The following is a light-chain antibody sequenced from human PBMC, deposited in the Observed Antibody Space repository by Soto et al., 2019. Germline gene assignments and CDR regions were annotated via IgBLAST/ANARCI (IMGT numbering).Light chain of an antibody. J-gene: IGKJ1*01. CDR2: AAS. CDR1: QGIRSD. CDR3: LQDYNYPRT. V-gene: IGKV1-6*01. Sequence: AIQMTQSPSSLSASVGDRVTITCRASQGIRSDLGWYQQKPGKAPKLLIYAASSLQSGVPSRFSGSGSGTDLTLTISSLQPEDFATYYCLQDYNYPRTFGQGTKVEIK.